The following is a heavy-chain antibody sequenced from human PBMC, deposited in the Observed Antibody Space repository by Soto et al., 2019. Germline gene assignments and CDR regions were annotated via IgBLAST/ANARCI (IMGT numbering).Heavy chain of an antibody. CDR2: INAGNGNT. Sequence: QVQLVQSGAEVKKPGASVKVSCKASGYTFTSYAMHWVRQAPGQRLEWMGWINAGNGNTKYSQKFQGRVTITRDTSASTAYMELSSLRSEDTAVYYRARDGSTTGTMVSFDYWGQGTLVTVSS. CDR3: ARDGSTTGTMVSFDY. J-gene: IGHJ4*02. V-gene: IGHV1-3*01. D-gene: IGHD1-1*01. CDR1: GYTFTSYA.